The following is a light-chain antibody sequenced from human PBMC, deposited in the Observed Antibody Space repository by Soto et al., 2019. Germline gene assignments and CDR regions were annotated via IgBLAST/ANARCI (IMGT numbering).Light chain of an antibody. CDR1: SSDVGSYNL. V-gene: IGLV2-23*02. CDR2: EVT. J-gene: IGLJ3*02. CDR3: CSYAGGSIPVV. Sequence: QSALTQPASVSGSPGQSITISCTGTSSDVGSYNLVSWYQQHPGKAPKLMIYEVTKRPSWVSNRLSGSKSGNTASLTISGLQAEDEADYYCCSYAGGSIPVVFGGGTKVTVL.